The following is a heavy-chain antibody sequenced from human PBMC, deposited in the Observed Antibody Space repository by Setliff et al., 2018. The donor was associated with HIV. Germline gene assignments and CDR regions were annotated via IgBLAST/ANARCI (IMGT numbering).Heavy chain of an antibody. Sequence: SETLSLTCAVYGGAFSGYYWSWIRQPPGKGLEWIGEIIHSGSTNYNPSLKSRVTISVDTYKNHLSLKQSSVTAADTAVYYCARRSGWSLDYWGQGTLVTVSS. D-gene: IGHD6-19*01. V-gene: IGHV4-34*12. CDR2: IIHSGST. CDR1: GGAFSGYY. CDR3: ARRSGWSLDY. J-gene: IGHJ4*02.